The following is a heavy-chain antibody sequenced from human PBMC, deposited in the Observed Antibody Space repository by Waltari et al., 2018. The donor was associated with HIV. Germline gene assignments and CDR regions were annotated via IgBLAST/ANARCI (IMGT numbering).Heavy chain of an antibody. Sequence: QLQLQESGPGLVKPSETLSLTCTVSGGSISSSSYYWGWIRQPPGKGLEWIGSSYYSGSTYYNPSLKSRVTISVDTSKNQFSLKLSSVTAADTAVYYCARHSLEFGWRCPLDPWGQGTLVTVSS. CDR1: GGSISSSSYY. CDR3: ARHSLEFGWRCPLDP. V-gene: IGHV4-39*01. CDR2: SYYSGST. D-gene: IGHD3-10*01. J-gene: IGHJ5*02.